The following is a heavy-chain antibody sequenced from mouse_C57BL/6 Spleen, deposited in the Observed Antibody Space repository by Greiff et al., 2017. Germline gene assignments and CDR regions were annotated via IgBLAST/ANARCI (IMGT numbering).Heavy chain of an antibody. Sequence: QVQLQQSGAELVKPGASVKISCKASGYAFRSYWMNWVKQRPGKGLEWIGQIYPGDGDTNYNGKFKGKATLTADKFSSTASMQLSSLTSEDSAVYFCERDELGSWFAYWGQGTLVTVSA. J-gene: IGHJ3*01. CDR1: GYAFRSYW. CDR3: ERDELGSWFAY. CDR2: IYPGDGDT. V-gene: IGHV1-80*01. D-gene: IGHD4-1*01.